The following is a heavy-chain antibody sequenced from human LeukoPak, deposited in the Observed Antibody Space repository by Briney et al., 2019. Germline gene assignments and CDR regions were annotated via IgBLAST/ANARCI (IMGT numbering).Heavy chain of an antibody. CDR2: LYPSESKT. CDR1: GYTFTIYW. D-gene: IGHD4-23*01. CDR3: ARRVDGGKGFDY. V-gene: IGHV5-51*01. Sequence: GESLQISCQGSGYTFTIYWIAWVRQMPGKGLEFMGILYPSESKTKYSPSFQGQVTVSADKSISTAYLQWNSLKASDTAMYYCARRVDGGKGFDYWGQGTLVTVFS. J-gene: IGHJ4*02.